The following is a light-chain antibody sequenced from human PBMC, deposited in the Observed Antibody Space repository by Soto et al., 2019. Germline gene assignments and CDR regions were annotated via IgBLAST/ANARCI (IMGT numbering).Light chain of an antibody. Sequence: QSALTQPDSVSGSPGQSITISCTGSSSDIGGYKYVSWYQQHPGKAPKLIIYEVSSRPSGVSNRFSGSKSGNTASLTISGLQADDEADYHCGSFTGGITPYVFGTGTKLTVL. CDR1: SSDIGGYKY. J-gene: IGLJ1*01. V-gene: IGLV2-14*01. CDR2: EVS. CDR3: GSFTGGITPYV.